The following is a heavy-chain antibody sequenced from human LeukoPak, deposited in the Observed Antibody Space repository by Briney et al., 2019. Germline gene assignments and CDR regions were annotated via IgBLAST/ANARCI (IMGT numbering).Heavy chain of an antibody. D-gene: IGHD6-13*01. CDR3: VRGGGTSWFDD. Sequence: ASVTVSFMVSVYTFTHYNFHWVRQAPGQGLEWMGWINPNSGATNYAQKCEGRVTLTSNTSTSTAYMEVNGLRSDGTAVYSCVRGGGTSWFDDWGQGTPVTVSS. V-gene: IGHV1-2*02. J-gene: IGHJ4*02. CDR2: INPNSGAT. CDR1: VYTFTHYN.